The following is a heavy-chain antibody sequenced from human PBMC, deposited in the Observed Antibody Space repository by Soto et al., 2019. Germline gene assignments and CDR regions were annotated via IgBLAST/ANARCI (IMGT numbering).Heavy chain of an antibody. V-gene: IGHV3-23*01. D-gene: IGHD2-15*01. CDR1: AFTFSSYT. CDR2: ISGSGGST. J-gene: IGHJ4*02. CDR3: AKNPVMYGSAHGLHYFDY. Sequence: GESLRLSCAASAFTFSSYTMSWVRQAPGKGLEWVSAISGSGGSTYYADSVKGRFTISRDNSKNTLYLQMNSLRAEDTAVYYCAKNPVMYGSAHGLHYFDYWGQGTLVTVS.